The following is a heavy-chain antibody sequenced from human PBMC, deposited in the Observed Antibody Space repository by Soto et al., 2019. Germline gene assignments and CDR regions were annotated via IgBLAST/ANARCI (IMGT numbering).Heavy chain of an antibody. J-gene: IGHJ6*03. CDR3: TSFPYCSGGSCYSVGYYYMDV. CDR2: IRSKANSYAT. Sequence: PGGSPEIACASFGFTFYISAMDLVRQASGKGLEWVGRIRSKANSYATAYAASVKGRFTISRDDSKNTAYLQMNSLKTEDTAVYYCTSFPYCSGGSCYSVGYYYMDVWGKGTTVTVSS. V-gene: IGHV3-73*01. CDR1: GFTFYISA. D-gene: IGHD2-15*01.